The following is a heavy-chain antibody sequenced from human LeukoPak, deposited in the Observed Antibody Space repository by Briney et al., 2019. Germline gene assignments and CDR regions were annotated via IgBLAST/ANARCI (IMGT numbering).Heavy chain of an antibody. CDR2: ISGSGDST. CDR1: GFTFSSYA. J-gene: IGHJ4*02. D-gene: IGHD2-2*01. V-gene: IGHV3-23*01. Sequence: GGSLRLSCAASGFTFSSYAMRWVRQAPGKGLEWVSTISGSGDSTYYAESVKGRFTISRDNSKNTLHLQMNSLRAEDTAVYSCAKGRSGVSSAAINYWGQGTLVTVSS. CDR3: AKGRSGVSSAAINY.